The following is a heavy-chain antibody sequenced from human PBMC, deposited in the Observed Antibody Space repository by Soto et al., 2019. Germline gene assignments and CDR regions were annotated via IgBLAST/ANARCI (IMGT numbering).Heavy chain of an antibody. CDR2: ISSSSSYI. J-gene: IGHJ4*02. D-gene: IGHD2-2*01. CDR1: GFTFSSYS. Sequence: GGSLRLSCAASGFTFSSYSMNWVRQAPGKGLEWVSSISSSSSYIYYADSVKGRFTISRDNAKNSLYLQMNSLRAEDTAVYYCARDSGSTSPTYYFDYWGQGTLVTVSS. CDR3: ARDSGSTSPTYYFDY. V-gene: IGHV3-21*01.